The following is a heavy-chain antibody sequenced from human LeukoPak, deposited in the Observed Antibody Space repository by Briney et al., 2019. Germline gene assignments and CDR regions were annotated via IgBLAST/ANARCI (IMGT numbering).Heavy chain of an antibody. D-gene: IGHD2-8*02. J-gene: IGHJ4*02. CDR1: GGSISSGGYY. CDR3: ARDRTYWADY. V-gene: IGHV4-30-2*01. CDR2: IYHSGST. Sequence: SETLSLTCTVSGGSISSGGYYWSWIRQPPGKGLEWIGYIYHSGSTYYNPSLKSRVTISVDRSKNQFSLKLSSVTAADTAVYYCARDRTYWADYWGQGTLVTVSS.